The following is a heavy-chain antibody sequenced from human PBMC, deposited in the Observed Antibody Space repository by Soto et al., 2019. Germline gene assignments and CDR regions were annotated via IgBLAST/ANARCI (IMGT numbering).Heavy chain of an antibody. CDR3: ASRRNPYGAYDY. J-gene: IGHJ4*02. D-gene: IGHD4-17*01. V-gene: IGHV3-66*01. Sequence: EVQLVVSGGGLVQPGGSLRLSCAASGFTVSSNFMSWVRQAPGKGLEWVSIIYSDGSTYYADSVKGRFTISRDNSKNTLYLQMNSLRADDMAVYYCASRRNPYGAYDYWGQGTLVTVSS. CDR2: IYSDGST. CDR1: GFTVSSNF.